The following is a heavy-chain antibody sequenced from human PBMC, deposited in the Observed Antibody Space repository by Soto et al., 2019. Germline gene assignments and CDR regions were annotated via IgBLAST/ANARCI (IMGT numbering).Heavy chain of an antibody. V-gene: IGHV4-34*01. CDR3: ARDLEQLVRGYTN. J-gene: IGHJ4*02. CDR1: GGSFSGYY. D-gene: IGHD6-6*01. Sequence: SETLSLTCAVYGGSFSGYYWSWIRQPPGKGLEWIGEINHSGSTNYNPSLKSRVTISVDTSKNQFSLKLSSVTAADTAVYYCARDLEQLVRGYTNWGQGTLVTVSS. CDR2: INHSGST.